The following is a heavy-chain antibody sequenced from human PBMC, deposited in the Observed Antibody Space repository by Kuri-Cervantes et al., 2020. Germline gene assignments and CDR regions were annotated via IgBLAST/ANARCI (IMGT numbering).Heavy chain of an antibody. Sequence: GGSLRLSCAASGFTFSNYAMHWVRQAPGKGLEWVAVISYDGSNKYYADSVKGRFTISRDNSKNTLYLQMNSLRAEDTAVYYCARVSSGWWLSYDAFDIWGQGTMVTVSS. CDR3: ARVSSGWWLSYDAFDI. V-gene: IGHV3-30-3*01. D-gene: IGHD6-19*01. CDR1: GFTFSNYA. J-gene: IGHJ3*02. CDR2: ISYDGSNK.